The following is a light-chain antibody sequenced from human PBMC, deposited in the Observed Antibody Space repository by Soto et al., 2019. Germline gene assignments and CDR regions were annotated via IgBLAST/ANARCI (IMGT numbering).Light chain of an antibody. CDR2: AAS. Sequence: AIRMTQSPSSLSASVGDSVTITCRASQGIRSALGWYQQTPGKAPKLLIYAASILQSGVPSRFSGSGSGTDFTLTISSLQPEDFANYYCLQDYDYPLTFGGGTKVEIK. J-gene: IGKJ4*01. CDR3: LQDYDYPLT. V-gene: IGKV1-6*01. CDR1: QGIRSA.